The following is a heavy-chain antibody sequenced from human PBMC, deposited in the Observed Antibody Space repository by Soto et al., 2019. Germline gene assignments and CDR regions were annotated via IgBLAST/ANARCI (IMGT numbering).Heavy chain of an antibody. CDR1: GFTFSSYA. D-gene: IGHD4-17*01. CDR3: ALSDDYGDYGNYYYGMDV. Sequence: GGSLRLSCAASGFTFSSYAMSWVRQAPGKGLEWVSAISGSGGSTYYADSVKGRFTISRDNSKNTLYLQMNSLRAEDTAVYYCALSDDYGDYGNYYYGMDVWGQGTTVTVSS. CDR2: ISGSGGST. J-gene: IGHJ6*02. V-gene: IGHV3-23*01.